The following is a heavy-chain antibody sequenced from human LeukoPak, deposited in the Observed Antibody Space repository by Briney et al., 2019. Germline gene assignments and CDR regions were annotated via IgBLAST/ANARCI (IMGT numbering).Heavy chain of an antibody. V-gene: IGHV3-74*01. CDR1: GFTFSSYW. CDR3: ARVAMNYYGSGSYYFDY. CDR2: INSDGSST. Sequence: PGGSLRLSCAASGFTFSSYWMHWVRQAPGKGLVWVSRINSDGSSTNYADSVKGRFTISRDNAKNTLYLQMNSLRAEDTAVYYCARVAMNYYGSGSYYFDYWGQGTLVTVSS. D-gene: IGHD3-10*01. J-gene: IGHJ4*02.